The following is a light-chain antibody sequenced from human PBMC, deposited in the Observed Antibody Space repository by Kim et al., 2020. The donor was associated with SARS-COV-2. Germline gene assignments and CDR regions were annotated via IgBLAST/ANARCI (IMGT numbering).Light chain of an antibody. J-gene: IGLJ1*01. V-gene: IGLV2-14*03. CDR2: DVS. CDR3: SSFTTTSTFV. Sequence: GQSITISCTGTTSDIGAFNSVSWYQQHPGKAPKLIIFDVSQRPSGASNRFSASKSGNAATLTISGLQAEDGADYYCSSFTTTSTFVFGTGTKVTVL. CDR1: TSDIGAFNS.